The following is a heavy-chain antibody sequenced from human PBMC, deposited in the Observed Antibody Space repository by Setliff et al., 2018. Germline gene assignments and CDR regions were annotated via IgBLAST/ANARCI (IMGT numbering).Heavy chain of an antibody. CDR3: AREGVDTRSSTDYRYYMDV. Sequence: SVKVSCKASGATFSSYGISWVRQAPGQGLEWMGGTIPMFGTTEYAQKFQGRLTIIPDESTSTAYMELSSLTSDDMAVYYCAREGVDTRSSTDYRYYMDVWGQGTTVTVSS. J-gene: IGHJ6*03. D-gene: IGHD5-18*01. CDR1: GATFSSYG. V-gene: IGHV1-69*13. CDR2: TIPMFGTT.